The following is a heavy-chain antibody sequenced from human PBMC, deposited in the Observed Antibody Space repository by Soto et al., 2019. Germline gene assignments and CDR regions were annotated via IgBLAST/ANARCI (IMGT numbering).Heavy chain of an antibody. J-gene: IGHJ5*02. Sequence: EVPLVESGGGLVQPGGSLRLSCVASGFTFSSNRMNWVRQAPGKGLEWVSFISSSSSSTYYADSVKGRFTISRDNAKNSLYLQMNSLRDEDTAVYYCASQPLERGSWGWFDPWGQGTLVTVSS. CDR1: GFTFSSNR. CDR3: ASQPLERGSWGWFDP. V-gene: IGHV3-48*02. CDR2: ISSSSSST. D-gene: IGHD1-1*01.